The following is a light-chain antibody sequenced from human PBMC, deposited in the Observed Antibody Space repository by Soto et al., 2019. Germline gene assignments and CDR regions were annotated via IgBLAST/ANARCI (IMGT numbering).Light chain of an antibody. V-gene: IGLV3-1*01. CDR3: QAWDSSTALRVV. CDR1: KLGDKY. J-gene: IGLJ2*01. CDR2: QDS. Sequence: SYELTQPPSVSVSPGQTASITCSGDKLGDKYACWYQQKPGQSPVLGIYQDSKRPSGIPERFSGSNSGNTATLTISGTQAMDEADYYCQAWDSSTALRVVFGGGTKVTVL.